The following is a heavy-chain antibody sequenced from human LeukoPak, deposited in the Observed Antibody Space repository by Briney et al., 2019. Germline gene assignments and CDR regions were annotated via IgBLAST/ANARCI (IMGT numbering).Heavy chain of an antibody. CDR3: ARGTGLDY. D-gene: IGHD1-14*01. V-gene: IGHV3-23*01. Sequence: GGSLKLSCAASGFTFSSYAMSWVRQAPGKGPEWVSAISGCGGSTYYADSEKGRFTVSRANAKKSLYLHMNSLRDDDTAVYYCARGTGLDYWGQGTLVTVSS. CDR2: ISGCGGST. CDR1: GFTFSSYA. J-gene: IGHJ4*02.